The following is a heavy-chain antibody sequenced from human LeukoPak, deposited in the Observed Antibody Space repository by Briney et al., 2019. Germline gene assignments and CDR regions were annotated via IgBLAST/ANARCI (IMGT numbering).Heavy chain of an antibody. D-gene: IGHD5-18*01. CDR3: ARGPGGYSYGTHLRY. CDR1: GGSFSGYY. Sequence: ASETLSLTCAVYGGSFSGYYWSWIRQPPGKGLEWIGEINHSGSTNYNPSLKGRVTISVDTSKNQFSLKLSSVTAADTAVYYCARGPGGYSYGTHLRYWGQGTLVTVSS. V-gene: IGHV4-34*01. CDR2: INHSGST. J-gene: IGHJ4*02.